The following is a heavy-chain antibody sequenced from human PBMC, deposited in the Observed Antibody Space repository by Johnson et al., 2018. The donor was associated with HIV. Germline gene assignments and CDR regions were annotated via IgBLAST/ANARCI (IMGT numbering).Heavy chain of an antibody. J-gene: IGHJ3*02. Sequence: QVQLVESGGGVVRPGGSLRLSCAASGFTFSSYAMHWVRQAPGKGLEWVAVISYDGSNKYYAASVKGRFTISRDNSKNTLYLQMNSLRAEDTAVYYCARVQWLILDAFDIWGQGTMVTVSS. V-gene: IGHV3-30-3*01. D-gene: IGHD6-19*01. CDR3: ARVQWLILDAFDI. CDR2: ISYDGSNK. CDR1: GFTFSSYA.